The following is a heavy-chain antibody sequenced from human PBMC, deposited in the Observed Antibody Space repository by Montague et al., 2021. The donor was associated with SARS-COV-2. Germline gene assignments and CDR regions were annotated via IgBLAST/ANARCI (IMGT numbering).Heavy chain of an antibody. V-gene: IGHV3-21*04. CDR3: ARGGRRDIVLVVYDQWYGLDV. CDR1: GFTFSSYG. D-gene: IGHD2-8*02. J-gene: IGHJ6*02. CDR2: ISSSSSYI. Sequence: SLRLSCAASGFTFSSYGMNWVRQAPGKGLEWVSSISSSSSYIYYADSVKGRFTISRDNAKNSLYLQMNSLRAEDTAVYYCARGGRRDIVLVVYDQWYGLDVWGQGTTVTVSS.